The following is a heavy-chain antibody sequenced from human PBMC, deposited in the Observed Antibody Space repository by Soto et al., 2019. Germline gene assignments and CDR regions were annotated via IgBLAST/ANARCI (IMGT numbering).Heavy chain of an antibody. Sequence: EVQLVESGGGLVQPGRSLRLSCAASGFTFDDYAMHWVRQAPGKGLEWVSGISWNSGSIGYADSVKGRFTISRDNAKNSLYLQMNSLGAEDTALYYCAKDFFRRGDYSNRWFDPWGQGTLVTVSS. D-gene: IGHD4-4*01. CDR1: GFTFDDYA. V-gene: IGHV3-9*01. CDR2: ISWNSGSI. J-gene: IGHJ5*02. CDR3: AKDFFRRGDYSNRWFDP.